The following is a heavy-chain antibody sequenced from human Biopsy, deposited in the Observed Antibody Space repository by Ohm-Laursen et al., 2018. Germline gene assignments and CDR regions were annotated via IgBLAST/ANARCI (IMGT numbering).Heavy chain of an antibody. V-gene: IGHV4-59*02. Sequence: GTLSLTCRVSGGSVRGYYWSWIRQTSGTGLAWIGHIFDDGATNYSPSPSLQGRVTLSIDTSENTFSPTLTSLTRADTGVYYCARVRGSGFFAFDIWGRGTTVSVSS. CDR2: IFDDGAT. CDR3: ARVRGSGFFAFDI. J-gene: IGHJ3*02. CDR1: GGSVRGYY. D-gene: IGHD3-3*01.